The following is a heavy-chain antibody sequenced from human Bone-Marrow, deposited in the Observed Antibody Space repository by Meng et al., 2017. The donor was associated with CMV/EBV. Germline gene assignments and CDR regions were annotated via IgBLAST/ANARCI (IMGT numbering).Heavy chain of an antibody. CDR1: GFTFSSYW. V-gene: IGHV3-7*01. J-gene: IGHJ5*02. CDR3: AREKEGGWFDP. Sequence: GESLKISCAASGFTFSSYWMSWVRQAPGEGLEWVANIKQDGSEKYYVDSVKGRFTISRDNAKNSLYLQMNSLRAEDTAVYYCAREKEGGWFDPWGQGTLGTVSS. CDR2: IKQDGSEK.